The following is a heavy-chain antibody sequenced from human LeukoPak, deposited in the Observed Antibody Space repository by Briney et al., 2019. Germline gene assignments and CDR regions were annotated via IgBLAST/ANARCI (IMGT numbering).Heavy chain of an antibody. CDR3: ARDGLGGGNSGGYFDY. D-gene: IGHD4-23*01. Sequence: GASVKVSCKASGGTFSSYAISWVRQAPGQGLEWMGGIIPIFGTANYAQKFQGRVTMTRDTSTSTVYMELSSLRSEDTAVYYCARDGLGGGNSGGYFDYWGQGTLVTVSS. CDR2: IIPIFGTA. CDR1: GGTFSSYA. V-gene: IGHV1-69*05. J-gene: IGHJ4*02.